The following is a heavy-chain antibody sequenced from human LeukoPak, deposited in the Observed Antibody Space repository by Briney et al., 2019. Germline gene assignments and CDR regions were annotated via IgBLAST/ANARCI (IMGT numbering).Heavy chain of an antibody. D-gene: IGHD5-18*01. CDR3: ARDWGAYGYASFDY. Sequence: VASVKVSCKASGYTFTSYAMNWVRQAPGQGLEWMGWINTNTGNPTYAQGFTGRFVFSLDTSVSTAYLQISSLKAEDTAVYYCARDWGAYGYASFDYWGQGTLVTVSS. CDR2: INTNTGNP. V-gene: IGHV7-4-1*02. J-gene: IGHJ4*02. CDR1: GYTFTSYA.